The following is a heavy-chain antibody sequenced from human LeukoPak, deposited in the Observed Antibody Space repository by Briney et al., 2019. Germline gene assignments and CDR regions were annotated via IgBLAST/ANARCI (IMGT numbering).Heavy chain of an antibody. Sequence: GGSLRLSCYASGFSLSSYFISWIRQAPGKGMEWISYITNTGRSTNYADAVKGRFTISRDNGKQSVYLEMTDLRAEDTAVYYCAREASGNYHVFDSWGQGTLVIVSS. V-gene: IGHV3-11*04. CDR3: AREASGNYHVFDS. J-gene: IGHJ4*02. CDR2: ITNTGRST. D-gene: IGHD6-25*01. CDR1: GFSLSSYF.